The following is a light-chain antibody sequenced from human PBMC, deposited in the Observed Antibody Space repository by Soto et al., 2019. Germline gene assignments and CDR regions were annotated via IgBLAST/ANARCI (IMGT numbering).Light chain of an antibody. CDR1: SSDVGGYKN. V-gene: IGLV2-11*01. CDR2: DVS. Sequence: QSALTQPRSVSGSPGQSVTISCTGTSSDVGGYKNVSWYQQHPGKAPKLMIYDVSKRPSGVPDRFSGSKSGNTASLTISGLQAEDEADYYCCSYAGSYTWVFGGGTQLTVL. J-gene: IGLJ3*02. CDR3: CSYAGSYTWV.